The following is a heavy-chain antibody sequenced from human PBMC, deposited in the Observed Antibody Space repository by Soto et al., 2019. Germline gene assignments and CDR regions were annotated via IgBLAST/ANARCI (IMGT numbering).Heavy chain of an antibody. CDR2: IIPIFGTA. V-gene: IGHV1-69*01. CDR3: ARVVTCWARRQPGAFDI. CDR1: GGTFSSYA. Sequence: QVQLVQSGAEVKKPGSSVKVSCKASGGTFSSYAISWVRQAPGQGLEWMGGIIPIFGTANYAQKFQGRVTITADESTSTAYMELSSLRSEDTAVYYCARVVTCWARRQPGAFDIWGQGTMVTVSS. D-gene: IGHD2-21*02. J-gene: IGHJ3*02.